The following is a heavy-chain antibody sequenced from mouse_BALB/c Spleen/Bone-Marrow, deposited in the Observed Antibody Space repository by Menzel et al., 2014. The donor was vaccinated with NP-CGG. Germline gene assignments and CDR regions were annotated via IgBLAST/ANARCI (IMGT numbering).Heavy chain of an antibody. CDR1: GFDFXRYW. J-gene: IGHJ1*01. CDR3: ARLNYYGNLFV. V-gene: IGHV4-1*02. CDR2: INPDSSTI. Sequence: VQLKQSGGGLVQPGGSLKLSCAASGFDFXRYWMSWVRQAPGKGLEWIGEINPDSSTINYTPSLKDKFIISRDNAKNTLYLQMSKVRSEDTALYYCARLNYYGNLFVWGAGTTVTVSS. D-gene: IGHD1-1*01.